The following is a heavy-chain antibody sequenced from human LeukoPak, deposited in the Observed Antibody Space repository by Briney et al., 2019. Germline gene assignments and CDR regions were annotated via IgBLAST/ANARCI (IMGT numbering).Heavy chain of an antibody. CDR2: IYYTGST. J-gene: IGHJ4*02. CDR3: ARSGYSYGTGYYFDY. D-gene: IGHD5-18*01. CDR1: GGSIGSYY. V-gene: IGHV4-59*01. Sequence: PSETLSLTCTVSGGSIGSYYWSWIRQPPGKGLELLGYIYYTGSTNYNPSLKSRVTISVDTPRNQFSLKLSSVTAADTAVYYCARSGYSYGTGYYFDYWGQGTLVTVSS.